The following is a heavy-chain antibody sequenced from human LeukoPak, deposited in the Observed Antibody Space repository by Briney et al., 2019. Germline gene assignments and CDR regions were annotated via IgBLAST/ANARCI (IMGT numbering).Heavy chain of an antibody. V-gene: IGHV4-61*02. D-gene: IGHD2-2*01. CDR1: GGSISSGSYY. J-gene: IGHJ4*02. CDR2: IYTSGST. Sequence: SETLSLTCTVSGGSISSGSYYWSWIRQPAGKGLEWIGRIYTSGSTNYNPSLKSRVTISVDTSKNQFSLKLSSVTAADTAVYYCARESPRAMRWGQGTLVTVSS. CDR3: ARESPRAMR.